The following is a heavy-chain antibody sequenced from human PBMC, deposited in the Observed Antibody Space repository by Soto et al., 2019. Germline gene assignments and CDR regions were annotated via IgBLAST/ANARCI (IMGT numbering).Heavy chain of an antibody. Sequence: QVQLIQSGPEVRKPGASVKVSCKTSGYTFTDYGISWVRQAPGQGLEWMGWISTAHADIGYAQKFQVRVTMTKDTSTSTSFMELRSLRSDDTAIYYCARDLAYIREYWGQGTQVTVSS. CDR3: ARDLAYIREY. CDR1: GYTFTDYG. CDR2: ISTAHADI. J-gene: IGHJ4*02. D-gene: IGHD3-10*01. V-gene: IGHV1-18*01.